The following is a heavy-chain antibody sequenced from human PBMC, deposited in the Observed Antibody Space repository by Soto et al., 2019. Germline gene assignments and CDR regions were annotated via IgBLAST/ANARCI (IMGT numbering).Heavy chain of an antibody. CDR1: GFTFNNYG. D-gene: IGHD5-12*01. CDR3: AKEWSGYEPANWSYP. CDR2: ISYDGSNK. J-gene: IGHJ5*01. V-gene: IGHV3-30*18. Sequence: QVQVVESGGGVVQPGRCLRLSCAASGFTFNNYGMHWVRQAPGKGLXWVAVISYDGSNKYYADSVKGRFTISRDNSKNTLYLQMNILRAEDTAVYYCAKEWSGYEPANWSYPWGQGTLVNVSS.